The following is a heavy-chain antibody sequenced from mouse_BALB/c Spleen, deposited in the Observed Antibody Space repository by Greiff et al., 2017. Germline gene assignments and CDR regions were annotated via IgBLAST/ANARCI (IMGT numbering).Heavy chain of an antibody. CDR2: IYPGDGDT. CDR1: GYAFSSYW. D-gene: IGHD1-1*01. Sequence: QVQLQQSGAELVRPGSSVKISCKASGYAFSSYWMNWVKQRPGQGLEWIGQIYPGDGDTNYNGKFKGKATLTADKSSSTAYMQLSSLTSEDSAVYFCARGYYGSSYRFAYWGQGTLVTVSA. CDR3: ARGYYGSSYRFAY. J-gene: IGHJ3*01. V-gene: IGHV1-80*01.